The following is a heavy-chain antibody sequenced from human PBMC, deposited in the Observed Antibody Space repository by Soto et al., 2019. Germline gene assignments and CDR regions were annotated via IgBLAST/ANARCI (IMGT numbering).Heavy chain of an antibody. CDR2: IHSSGST. V-gene: IGHV4-59*12. CDR3: ARVGEFCTGGRCYSSWFDP. CDR1: GGSISSYY. J-gene: IGHJ5*02. D-gene: IGHD2-15*01. Sequence: SETLSLTCTVSGGSISSYYWSWIRQPPGKGLEWIGYIHSSGSTDYNPSLKSRVTISVYTSKNQFSLKLSSVTAADTAVYYCARVGEFCTGGRCYSSWFDPWGQGTLVTVSS.